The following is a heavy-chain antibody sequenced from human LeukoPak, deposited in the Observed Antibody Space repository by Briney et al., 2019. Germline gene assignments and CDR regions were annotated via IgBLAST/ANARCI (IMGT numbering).Heavy chain of an antibody. D-gene: IGHD6-13*01. Sequence: SETLSLTRTVSGGSISSYYWSWIRQPPGKGLEWIGYIYYSGSTNYNPSLKSRVTISVDTSKNQFSLKLSSVTAADTAVYYCARGGSSSWFPPYYYYGMDVWGQGTTVTVSS. V-gene: IGHV4-59*01. CDR2: IYYSGST. CDR1: GGSISSYY. J-gene: IGHJ6*02. CDR3: ARGGSSSWFPPYYYYGMDV.